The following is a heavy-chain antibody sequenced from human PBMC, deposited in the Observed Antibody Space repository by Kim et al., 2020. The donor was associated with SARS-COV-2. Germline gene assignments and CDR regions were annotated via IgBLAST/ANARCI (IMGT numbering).Heavy chain of an antibody. V-gene: IGHV1-24*01. Sequence: ASVKVSCKVSGYTLSTLSIQWVRQAPAKGLEWMGGFDFELGQTIFAQRFQDRVTMTEDTSTDTAYMELNSLTSEDTGVYYCATLQGSRFQLMWFFDSWGQGPLVTVSS. J-gene: IGHJ4*02. D-gene: IGHD2-21*01. CDR2: FDFELGQT. CDR3: ATLQGSRFQLMWFFDS. CDR1: GYTLSTLS.